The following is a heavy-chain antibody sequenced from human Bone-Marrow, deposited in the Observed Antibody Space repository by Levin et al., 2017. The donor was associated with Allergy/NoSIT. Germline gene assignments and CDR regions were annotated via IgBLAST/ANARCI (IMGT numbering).Heavy chain of an antibody. D-gene: IGHD3-22*01. J-gene: IGHJ3*02. CDR1: GFTFSSYG. CDR2: ISYDGSNK. V-gene: IGHV3-30*18. CDR3: AKGGARYDSIAFDI. Sequence: GGSLRLSCAASGFTFSSYGMHWVRQAPGKGLEWVAVISYDGSNKYYADSVKGRFTISRDNSKNTLYLQMNSLRAEDTAVYYCAKGGARYDSIAFDIWGQGTMVTVSS.